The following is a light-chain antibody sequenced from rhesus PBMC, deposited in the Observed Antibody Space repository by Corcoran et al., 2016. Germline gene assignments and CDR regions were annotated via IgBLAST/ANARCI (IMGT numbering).Light chain of an antibody. V-gene: IGKV1-33*02. Sequence: DIQMTQSPSSLSASVGERVTITCKASQGISSWLAWYQQKPGKAPKLLLYAASSLQSGVPSRFSGSGSGTVFTLTISSLQPEDFATYYCQQHNSYPPTFGQGTKVEIK. CDR3: QQHNSYPPT. CDR2: AAS. J-gene: IGKJ1*01. CDR1: QGISSW.